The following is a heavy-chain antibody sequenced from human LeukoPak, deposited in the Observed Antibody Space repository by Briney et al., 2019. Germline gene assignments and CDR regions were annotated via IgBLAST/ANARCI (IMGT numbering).Heavy chain of an antibody. D-gene: IGHD2-15*01. Sequence: PGGSLRLSCAASGFTFSNYGMTWVRQAPGKGLEWVSTISTSGGSTYYADSVKGRYTISRDNSKNTLYLQMNSLRAEDTAVYICAKDRYCSGGNCYLFDYWGQGTLVTVSS. V-gene: IGHV3-23*01. CDR2: ISTSGGST. CDR1: GFTFSNYG. CDR3: AKDRYCSGGNCYLFDY. J-gene: IGHJ4*02.